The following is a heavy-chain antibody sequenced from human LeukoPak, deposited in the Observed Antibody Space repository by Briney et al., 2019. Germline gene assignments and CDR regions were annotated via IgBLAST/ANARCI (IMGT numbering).Heavy chain of an antibody. J-gene: IGHJ3*02. CDR1: GFTFSDSS. CDR3: NRRRGRYSSPTGAFDI. Sequence: GGSLRLSCAASGFTFSDSSMHWVRQASGKGLEWIGYIRCKDNNYAPTYAASVKGRFTLSRDDSQNTAYLQMNSLKTEEAAIYCCNRRRGRYSSPTGAFDIWGQGTVVTVSS. CDR2: IRCKDNNYAP. D-gene: IGHD1-26*01. V-gene: IGHV3-73*01.